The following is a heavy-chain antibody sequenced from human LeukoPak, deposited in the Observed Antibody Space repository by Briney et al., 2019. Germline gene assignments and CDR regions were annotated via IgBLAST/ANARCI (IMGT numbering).Heavy chain of an antibody. D-gene: IGHD2/OR15-2a*01. CDR2: IYYSGST. Sequence: SETLSLTCTVSGGSISSSSYYWGWIRQPPGKGLEWIGSIYYSGSTYYNPSLKSRVTISVDKSKNQFSLKLSSVTAADTAVYYCARDRGGSMDAFDIWGQGTMVTVSS. CDR1: GGSISSSSYY. V-gene: IGHV4-39*07. CDR3: ARDRGGSMDAFDI. J-gene: IGHJ3*02.